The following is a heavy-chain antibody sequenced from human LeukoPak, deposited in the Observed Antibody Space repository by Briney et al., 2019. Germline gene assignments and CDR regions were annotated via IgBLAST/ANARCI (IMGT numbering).Heavy chain of an antibody. Sequence: SVKVSCKASGGTFISYTISRVRQAPGQGLEWMGRIIPILGIANYAQKFQGRVTITADKSTSTAYMELSSLRSEDTAVYYCARLNCSGGSCYGGGFDYWGQGTLVTVSS. CDR2: IIPILGIA. J-gene: IGHJ4*02. D-gene: IGHD2-15*01. V-gene: IGHV1-69*02. CDR1: GGTFISYT. CDR3: ARLNCSGGSCYGGGFDY.